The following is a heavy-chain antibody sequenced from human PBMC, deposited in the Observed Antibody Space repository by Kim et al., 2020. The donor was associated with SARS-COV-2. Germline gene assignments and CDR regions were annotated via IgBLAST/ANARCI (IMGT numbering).Heavy chain of an antibody. CDR1: GYTLTELS. CDR2: FDPEDGET. V-gene: IGHV1-24*01. Sequence: ASVKVSCKVSGYTLTELSMHWVRQAPGKGLEWMGGFDPEDGETIYAQKFQGRVTMTEDTSTDTAYMELSSLRSEDTAVYYCATVPRHCGGDCYEFWFDPWGQGTLVTVSS. CDR3: ATVPRHCGGDCYEFWFDP. D-gene: IGHD2-21*02. J-gene: IGHJ5*02.